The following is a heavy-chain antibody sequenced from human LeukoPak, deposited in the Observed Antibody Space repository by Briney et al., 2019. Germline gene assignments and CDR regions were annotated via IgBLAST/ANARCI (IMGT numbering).Heavy chain of an antibody. D-gene: IGHD2-2*01. CDR1: GYSISSGYY. V-gene: IGHV4-38-2*02. CDR2: IYRSGTT. J-gene: IGHJ5*02. CDR3: ERMYCSTASCSTVDWFDP. Sequence: SETLSLTCTVSGYSISSGYYWGWIRQPPGKGLEWIGGIYRSGTTYYNPSLMSRVTISVDTSKNQFSLRLSSVTAADTAVYYCERMYCSTASCSTVDWFDPWGQGTLVTVSS.